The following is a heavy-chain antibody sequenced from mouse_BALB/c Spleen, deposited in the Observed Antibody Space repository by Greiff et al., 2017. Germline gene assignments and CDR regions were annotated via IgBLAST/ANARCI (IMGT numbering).Heavy chain of an antibody. J-gene: IGHJ3*01. CDR3: ATSLLQAWFAY. D-gene: IGHD1-2*01. CDR2: IWAGGST. CDR1: GFSLTSYG. V-gene: IGHV2-9*02. Sequence: VQLVESGPGLVAPSQSLSITCTVSGFSLTSYGVHWVRQPPGKGLEWLGVIWAGGSTNYNSALMSRLSISKDNSKSQVFLKMNSLQTDDTAMYYCATSLLQAWFAYWGQGTLVTVSA.